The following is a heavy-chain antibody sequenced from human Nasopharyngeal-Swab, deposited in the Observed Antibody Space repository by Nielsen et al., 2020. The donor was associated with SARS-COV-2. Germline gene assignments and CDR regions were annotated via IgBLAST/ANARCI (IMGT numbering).Heavy chain of an antibody. Sequence: GESLRISCAASGLTFSGSAMHWVRQASGKGLEWVGRIRSKANSYATAYAASVKGRFTISRDDSKNTAYLQMNSLKTEDTAVYYCTRTLGATVVTALTGYYYYMDVWGKGTTVTVSS. CDR2: IRSKANSYAT. CDR3: TRTLGATVVTALTGYYYYMDV. V-gene: IGHV3-73*01. J-gene: IGHJ6*03. D-gene: IGHD4-23*01. CDR1: GLTFSGSA.